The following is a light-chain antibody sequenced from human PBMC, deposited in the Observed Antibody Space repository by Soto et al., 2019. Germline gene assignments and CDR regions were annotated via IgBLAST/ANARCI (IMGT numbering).Light chain of an antibody. V-gene: IGKV1-5*03. CDR3: QQYNSSPLP. CDR2: QAS. J-gene: IGKJ4*01. CDR1: QSISSW. Sequence: DIQMTQSPSTLSASVGDRVTITCRASQSISSWLAWYQQKPGKAPKLLIYQASSLESGVPSRFGGSGSGTEFTLTISSLQPDDFATYYCQQYNSSPLPFGGGTKVEIK.